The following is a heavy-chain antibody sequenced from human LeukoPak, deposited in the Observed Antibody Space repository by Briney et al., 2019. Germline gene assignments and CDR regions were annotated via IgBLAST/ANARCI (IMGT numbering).Heavy chain of an antibody. Sequence: ASVKVSCKASGGTFSSYGISWVGQAPGQGLEWMGGSIPIFGTANYAQKFQGRVTITADESTSTTYMELSSLRSEDTAVYYCARGRVAVAGTGYYYYGMDVWGKGTTVTVSS. V-gene: IGHV1-69*13. CDR2: SIPIFGTA. CDR3: ARGRVAVAGTGYYYYGMDV. D-gene: IGHD6-19*01. J-gene: IGHJ6*04. CDR1: GGTFSSYG.